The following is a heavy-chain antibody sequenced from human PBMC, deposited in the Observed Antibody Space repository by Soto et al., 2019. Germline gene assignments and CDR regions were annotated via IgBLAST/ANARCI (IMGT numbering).Heavy chain of an antibody. Sequence: HPGGSLRLSCAASGFTSDDYAMHWVRQAPGKGLEWVSGISWNSGSIGYADSVKGRFTISRDNAKNSLYLQMNSLRAEDTALYYCAKAHYDFWSGYSLAYYFDYWGQGTLVTVSS. D-gene: IGHD3-3*01. CDR3: AKAHYDFWSGYSLAYYFDY. CDR2: ISWNSGSI. J-gene: IGHJ4*02. CDR1: GFTSDDYA. V-gene: IGHV3-9*02.